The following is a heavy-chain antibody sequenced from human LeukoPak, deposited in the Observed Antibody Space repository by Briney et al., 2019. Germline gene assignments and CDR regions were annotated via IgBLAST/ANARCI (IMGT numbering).Heavy chain of an antibody. J-gene: IGHJ5*02. CDR3: ARDTVPAAIVNWFDP. CDR1: GYTFTSYD. CDR2: INPNSGGT. D-gene: IGHD2-2*01. V-gene: IGHV1-2*02. Sequence: ASVKVSCKASGYTFTSYDINWVRQATGQGLEWMGWINPNSGGTNYAQKFQGRVTMTRDTSISTAYMELSRLRSDDTAVYYCARDTVPAAIVNWFDPWGQGTLVTVSS.